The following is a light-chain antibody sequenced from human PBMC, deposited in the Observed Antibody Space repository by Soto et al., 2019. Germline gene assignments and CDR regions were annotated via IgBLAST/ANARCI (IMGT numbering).Light chain of an antibody. V-gene: IGLV2-14*01. CDR2: EVT. Sequence: QSVLTQPASVSGSPGQSITISCTGTSSDVGPYNYVSWYQHHPGKAPKLLIYEVTKRPSGVSNRFSGSKSGNTASLTISGLQAEDEAEYYCSSYTTSNTLGFGGGTKVTVL. CDR3: SSYTTSNTLG. CDR1: SSDVGPYNY. J-gene: IGLJ3*02.